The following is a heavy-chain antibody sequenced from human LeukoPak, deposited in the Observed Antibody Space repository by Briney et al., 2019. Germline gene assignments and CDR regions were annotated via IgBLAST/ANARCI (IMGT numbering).Heavy chain of an antibody. CDR3: TRVKSVVPAVDY. J-gene: IGHJ4*02. Sequence: PGRSLRLSCTASGFTFGDYAMSWFRQAPGKGLEWVGFIRSKAYGGTTEYAASVKGKFTISRDDSKSIAYLQMNSLKTEDTAVYYCTRVKSVVPAVDYWGQGTLVTVSS. CDR2: IRSKAYGGTT. D-gene: IGHD2-2*01. V-gene: IGHV3-49*03. CDR1: GFTFGDYA.